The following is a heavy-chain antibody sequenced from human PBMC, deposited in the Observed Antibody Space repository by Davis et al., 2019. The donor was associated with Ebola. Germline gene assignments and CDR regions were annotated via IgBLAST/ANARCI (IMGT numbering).Heavy chain of an antibody. V-gene: IGHV3-43D*03. CDR1: GITFSSYA. J-gene: IGHJ4*02. Sequence: PGGSLRLSCAVSGITFSSYAMAWVRQAPGKGLEWVSLISWDGGTAYYADSVKGRFIISRDNSKNSLWLQMNSLRVEDTALYYCTPSAFDYWGQGTLVAVSS. CDR2: ISWDGGTA. CDR3: TPSAFDY.